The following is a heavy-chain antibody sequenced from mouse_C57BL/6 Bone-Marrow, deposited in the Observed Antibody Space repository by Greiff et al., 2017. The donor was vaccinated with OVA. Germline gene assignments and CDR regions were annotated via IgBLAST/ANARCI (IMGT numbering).Heavy chain of an antibody. Sequence: EVQLVESGGGLVQPGGSLKLSCAASGFTFSDYYMYWVRQTPEKRLEWVAYISNGGGSTYYPDTVKGRFTISRDNAKNTLYLQMSRLKSEDTAMYYCARHAETNWDVGYFDVWGTGTTVTVSS. CDR1: GFTFSDYY. D-gene: IGHD4-1*01. CDR2: ISNGGGST. V-gene: IGHV5-12*01. CDR3: ARHAETNWDVGYFDV. J-gene: IGHJ1*03.